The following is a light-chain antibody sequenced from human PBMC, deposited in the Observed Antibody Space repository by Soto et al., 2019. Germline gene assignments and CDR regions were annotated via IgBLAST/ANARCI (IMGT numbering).Light chain of an antibody. J-gene: IGLJ1*01. CDR3: SSCTSGSTYV. CDR1: SSDVGDCNY. CDR2: DVS. V-gene: IGLV2-14*01. Sequence: QSALTQPASVSGSPGQAITISCTGTSSDVGDCNYVCWYQQFPGKAPKLMIYDVSSRPAGVSGRFSGSKSGNTASLTISGIQAEDEADYYCSSCTSGSTYVFGTGTKVTVL.